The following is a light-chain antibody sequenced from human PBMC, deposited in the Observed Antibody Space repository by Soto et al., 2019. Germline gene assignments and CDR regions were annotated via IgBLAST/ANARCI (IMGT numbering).Light chain of an antibody. J-gene: IGKJ1*01. V-gene: IGKV3-20*01. Sequence: EIVLTQSPGTLSLSPGERATLSCRASLSVSSGYLAWYQQKPGQAPRLLIYGASSRATGIPDRFSGSGSGTDFSFTISRLEPEDFAVYSCQQYGSSPGTFGQGTKVDIK. CDR2: GAS. CDR3: QQYGSSPGT. CDR1: LSVSSGY.